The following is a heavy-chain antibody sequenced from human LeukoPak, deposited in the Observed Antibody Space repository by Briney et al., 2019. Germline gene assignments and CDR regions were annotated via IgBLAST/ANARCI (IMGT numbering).Heavy chain of an antibody. CDR1: GYTFTSYA. CDR2: INAGNGNT. D-gene: IGHD2-2*02. CDR3: ARELVVVPAAILVGGYYYYYGMDV. V-gene: IGHV1-3*01. Sequence: ASVKVSCKASGYTFTSYAMHWVRQAPGQRLEWMGWINAGNGNTKYSQKFRGRVTITRDTSASTAYMELSSLRSEDTAVYYCARELVVVPAAILVGGYYYYYGMDVWGQGTTVTVSS. J-gene: IGHJ6*02.